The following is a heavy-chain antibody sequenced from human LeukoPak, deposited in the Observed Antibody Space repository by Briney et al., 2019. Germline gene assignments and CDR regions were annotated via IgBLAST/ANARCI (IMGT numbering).Heavy chain of an antibody. CDR2: ISWNSGSI. D-gene: IGHD3-3*01. CDR1: GFTFDDYA. V-gene: IGHV3-9*01. Sequence: PGRSLRLSCAASGFTFDDYAMHWVRQAPGKGLEWVSGISWNSGSIGYADSVKGRFTISRDNSKNTLYLQMNSLRAEDTAVYYCAKTGPESAIFGVVIYFDYWGQGTLVTVSS. J-gene: IGHJ4*02. CDR3: AKTGPESAIFGVVIYFDY.